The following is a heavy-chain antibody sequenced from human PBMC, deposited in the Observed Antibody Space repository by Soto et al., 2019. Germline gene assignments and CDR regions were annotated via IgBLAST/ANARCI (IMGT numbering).Heavy chain of an antibody. CDR3: AKVRLRDYSLGYVFDS. CDR2: ISYVGSKT. J-gene: IGHJ4*02. CDR1: GFTFSRYG. D-gene: IGHD5-18*01. Sequence: QVQLVESGGGVVQPGRSLRLSCAASGFTFSRYGMHWVRQAPGKGLVWVALISYVGSKTYYADSVKGRFTISRDNSKNTLYLQMSSLRAEDTAVYYCAKVRLRDYSLGYVFDSWGQGTLVTVSS. V-gene: IGHV3-30*18.